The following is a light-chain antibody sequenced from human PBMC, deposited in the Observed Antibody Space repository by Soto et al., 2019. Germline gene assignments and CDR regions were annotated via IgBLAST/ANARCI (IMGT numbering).Light chain of an antibody. V-gene: IGKV1-39*01. Sequence: DIQITQSPSSLSASVGDRVSITCRASQTISTYLNWYQQKRGSPPDLLIYGASTLQSGVPSRFSGSGSGTDFTLSTTSPQPEHFPTSYCQQTSSTPLTFGGGTRLEIK. J-gene: IGKJ5*01. CDR2: GAS. CDR3: QQTSSTPLT. CDR1: QTISTY.